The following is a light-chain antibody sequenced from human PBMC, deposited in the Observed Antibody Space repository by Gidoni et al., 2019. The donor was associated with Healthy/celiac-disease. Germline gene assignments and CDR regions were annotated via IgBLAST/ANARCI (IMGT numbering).Light chain of an antibody. J-gene: IGKJ3*01. CDR1: QGIRDD. V-gene: IGKV1-17*01. CDR3: LQHNSYTFT. Sequence: IQMAQSPSSLSASVGDRVTVTGRASQGIRDDFGCYQQKRGKAPKRLIYAACSLQSGVPSSCSGSGSGTEFTLTIRSLQPEDFATYYWLQHNSYTFTFGPGTKVDIK. CDR2: AAC.